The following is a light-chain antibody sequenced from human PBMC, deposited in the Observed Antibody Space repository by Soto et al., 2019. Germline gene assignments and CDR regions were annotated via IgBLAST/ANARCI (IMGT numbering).Light chain of an antibody. J-gene: IGKJ4*01. V-gene: IGKV1-5*01. CDR2: AAS. CDR1: QSIRRS. CDR3: QQYNGYRLA. Sequence: DIQMTQSPSSLSASVADRVTITCRASQSIRRSLNWYQQKPGKAPNLLIYAASSLQTGVPSRFSGSGSGTEFTLTISSLQADDFAIYYCQQYNGYRLAFGGGTKVEIK.